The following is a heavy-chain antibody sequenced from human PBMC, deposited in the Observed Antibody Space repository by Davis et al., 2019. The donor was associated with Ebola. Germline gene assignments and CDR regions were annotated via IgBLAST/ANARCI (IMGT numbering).Heavy chain of an antibody. V-gene: IGHV3-23*01. Sequence: GESLKISCAASGFTFSSYAMSWVRQAPGKGLEWVSAISGSGGSTYYADSVKGRFTISRDSAMNSLYLQMSSLRDEDTAVYYCATFWSGYLPDWGQGTLVTVSS. D-gene: IGHD3-3*01. CDR3: ATFWSGYLPD. CDR2: ISGSGGST. J-gene: IGHJ4*02. CDR1: GFTFSSYA.